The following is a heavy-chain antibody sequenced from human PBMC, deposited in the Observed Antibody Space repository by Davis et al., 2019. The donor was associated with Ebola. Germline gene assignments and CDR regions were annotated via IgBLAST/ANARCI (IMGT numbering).Heavy chain of an antibody. CDR3: ATDEGGSRY. CDR2: IKTKTDEGIL. V-gene: IGHV3-15*01. D-gene: IGHD1-26*01. J-gene: IGHJ4*02. CDR1: GFTFGDYA. Sequence: GESLKISCTASGFTFGDYAMSWVRQAPGKGLEWVGRIKTKTDEGILDYAEPVKGRFIMSRDDARNTMSLHMSNLKTEDTGVYYCATDEGGSRYWGQGSRVIVSS.